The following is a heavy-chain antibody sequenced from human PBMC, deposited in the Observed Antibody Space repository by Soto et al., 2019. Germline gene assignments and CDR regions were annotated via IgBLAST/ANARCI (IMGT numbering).Heavy chain of an antibody. Sequence: SETLSLTCTVSGGSNIRDGYYWSWIRQHPGKGLEWVAYISYSGSSYSNPSLKSRVTISADTSKNQFSLRLTSVTAADTAVYFCARATPAGSADFWGQGTLVTVSS. CDR2: ISYSGSS. J-gene: IGHJ4*02. CDR1: GGSNIRDGYY. D-gene: IGHD2-2*01. V-gene: IGHV4-31*03. CDR3: ARATPAGSADF.